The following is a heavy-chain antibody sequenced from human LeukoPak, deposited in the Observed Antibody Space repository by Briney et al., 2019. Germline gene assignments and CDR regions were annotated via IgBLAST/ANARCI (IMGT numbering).Heavy chain of an antibody. CDR1: GFAITDHH. D-gene: IGHD6-13*01. Sequence: GGSLRLSCAASGFAITDHHMDWVRQAPGKGLEFVSGISGNGGSTDYGNSVKGRFTISRDSSKKTLFLQMGSLRTEDMAVYYCARGSSSWYGYFDNWGQGTLVTVSS. CDR2: ISGNGGST. CDR3: ARGSSSWYGYFDN. J-gene: IGHJ4*02. V-gene: IGHV3-64*01.